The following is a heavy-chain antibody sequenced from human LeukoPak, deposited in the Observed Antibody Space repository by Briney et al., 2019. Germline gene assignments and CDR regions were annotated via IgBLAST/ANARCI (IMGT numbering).Heavy chain of an antibody. CDR1: GFTFSSYT. CDR2: ISSSSSYI. V-gene: IGHV3-21*01. Sequence: GGSLRLSCAASGFTFSSYTMNWVRQAPGKGLEWVSSISSSSSYIYYADSVKGRFSISRDNAKNSLYLQMNSLRAEDTAVYYCARSRDSSGWYPFQHWGQGTLVTVSS. CDR3: ARSRDSSGWYPFQH. D-gene: IGHD6-19*01. J-gene: IGHJ1*01.